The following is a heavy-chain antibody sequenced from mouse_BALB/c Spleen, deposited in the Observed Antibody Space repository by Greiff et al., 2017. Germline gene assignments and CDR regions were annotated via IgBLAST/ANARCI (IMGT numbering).Heavy chain of an antibody. D-gene: IGHD2-14*01. CDR2: IRNKANGYTT. V-gene: IGHV7-3*02. CDR3: ARAYYRYKYFDY. CDR1: GFTFTDYY. J-gene: IGHJ2*01. Sequence: EVKVEESGGGLVQPGGSLRLSCATSGFTFTDYYMSWVRQPPGKALEWLGFIRNKANGYTTEYSASVKGRFTISRDNSQSILYLQMNTLRAEDSATYSCARAYYRYKYFDYWGQGTTLTVSA.